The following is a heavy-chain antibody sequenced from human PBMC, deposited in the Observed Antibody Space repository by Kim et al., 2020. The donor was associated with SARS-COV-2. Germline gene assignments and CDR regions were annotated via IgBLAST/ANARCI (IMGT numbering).Heavy chain of an antibody. CDR1: GFTFSSYG. V-gene: IGHV3-30*18. J-gene: IGHJ6*02. Sequence: GGSLRLSCAASGFTFSSYGMHWVRQAPGKGLEWVAVISYDGSNKYYADSVKGRFTISRDNSKNTLYLQMNILRAEDTAVYYCAKDRFVRGGDYHYGMDVWGQGTTVTVSS. CDR3: AKDRFVRGGDYHYGMDV. CDR2: ISYDGSNK. D-gene: IGHD3-10*02.